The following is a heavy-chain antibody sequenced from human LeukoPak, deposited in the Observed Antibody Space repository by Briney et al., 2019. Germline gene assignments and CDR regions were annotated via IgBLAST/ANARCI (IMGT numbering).Heavy chain of an antibody. D-gene: IGHD3-22*01. Sequence: GGSLRLSCAASGFTFSSYAMSWVRQAPGKGLEWVSAISGSGGSTYYADSVKGRFTFSRDNSKNTLYLQMNSLRAEDTAVYYCAKPLYDSSGLPFDYWGQGTLVTVSS. J-gene: IGHJ4*02. CDR1: GFTFSSYA. CDR3: AKPLYDSSGLPFDY. CDR2: ISGSGGST. V-gene: IGHV3-23*01.